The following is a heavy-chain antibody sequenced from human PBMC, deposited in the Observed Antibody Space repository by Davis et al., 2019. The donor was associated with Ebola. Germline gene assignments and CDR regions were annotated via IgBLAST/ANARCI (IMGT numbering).Heavy chain of an antibody. J-gene: IGHJ4*02. CDR2: ISSNGGST. D-gene: IGHD2-2*03. CDR3: ARVDHGYDY. CDR1: GFTFSNYW. Sequence: GGSLRLSCAASGFTFSNYWMHWVRQAPGKGLEYVSAISSNGGSTYHANSVKGRFTISRDNSKNTLYLQMGSLRAEDMAVYYCARVDHGYDYWGQGTLVTVSS. V-gene: IGHV3-64*01.